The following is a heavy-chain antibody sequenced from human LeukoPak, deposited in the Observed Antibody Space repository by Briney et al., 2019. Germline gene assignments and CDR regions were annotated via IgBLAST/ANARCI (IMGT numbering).Heavy chain of an antibody. V-gene: IGHV4-38-2*01. CDR1: GYSISSGYY. J-gene: IGHJ3*02. CDR3: ARGTTDAFDI. D-gene: IGHD1-1*01. CDR2: IYHSGST. Sequence: SETLSLTCAVSGYSISSGYYWGWIRQPPGKGLEWIGSIYHSGSTYYNPSLKSRVTISVDTSKNQFSLKLSSVTAADTAVYYCARGTTDAFDIWGQGTMVTVPS.